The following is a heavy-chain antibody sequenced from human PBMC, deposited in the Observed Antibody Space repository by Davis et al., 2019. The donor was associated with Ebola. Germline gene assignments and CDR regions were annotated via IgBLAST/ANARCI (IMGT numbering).Heavy chain of an antibody. CDR1: GASITIGGYS. J-gene: IGHJ4*02. V-gene: IGHV4-30-2*01. CDR3: ARGNRGFDY. Sequence: PSETLSLTCNVSGASITIGGYSWSWLRQPLGKGLEWIGSIYRTGSNHYNPSLKSRVTVSLDGSRNQFFLNLTSVTAADTAIYYCARGNRGFDYWGQGTLVTVSS. CDR2: IYRTGSN. D-gene: IGHD4-11*01.